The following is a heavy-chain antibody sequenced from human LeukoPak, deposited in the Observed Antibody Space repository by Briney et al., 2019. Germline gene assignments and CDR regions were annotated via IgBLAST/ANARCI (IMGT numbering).Heavy chain of an antibody. CDR2: INPNSGGT. Sequence: GASVKVSCKASGYTFTGYYMHWVRQAPGQGLEWMGWINPNSGGTNYAQKFQGRVTMTRDTSISTAYMELSRLRSDDTAVYYCARDARVVTAADAFDIWGQGTVVTVSS. V-gene: IGHV1-2*02. CDR1: GYTFTGYY. CDR3: ARDARVVTAADAFDI. J-gene: IGHJ3*02. D-gene: IGHD2-21*02.